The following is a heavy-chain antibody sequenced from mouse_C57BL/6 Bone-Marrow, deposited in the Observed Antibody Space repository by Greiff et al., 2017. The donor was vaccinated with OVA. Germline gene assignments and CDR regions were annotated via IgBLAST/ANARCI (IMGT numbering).Heavy chain of an antibody. V-gene: IGHV1-19*01. CDR3: ARFNPRYFDV. J-gene: IGHJ1*03. CDR1: GYTFTDYY. Sequence: DVQLQESGPVLVKPGASVKMSCKASGYTFTDYYMNWVKQSHGKSLEWIGVINPYNGGTSYNQKFKGKATLTVDKSSSTAYMELNSLTSEDSAVYYCARFNPRYFDVWGTGTTVTVSS. CDR2: INPYNGGT.